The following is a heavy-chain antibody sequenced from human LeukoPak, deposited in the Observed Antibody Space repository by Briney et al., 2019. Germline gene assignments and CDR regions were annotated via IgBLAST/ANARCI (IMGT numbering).Heavy chain of an antibody. CDR3: ARTSGSYRLDWFDP. V-gene: IGHV4-34*01. CDR2: INHSGST. D-gene: IGHD3-10*01. Sequence: SETLSLTCAVYGGSFSGYYWSWIRQPPGKGLEWIGEINHSGSTNYNPSLKSRVTISVDTSKNQFSLKLSSVTAADTAVYYCARTSGSYRLDWFDPWGQGTLVTVSS. CDR1: GGSFSGYY. J-gene: IGHJ5*02.